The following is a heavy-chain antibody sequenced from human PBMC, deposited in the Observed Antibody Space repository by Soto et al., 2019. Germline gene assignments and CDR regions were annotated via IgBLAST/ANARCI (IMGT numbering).Heavy chain of an antibody. D-gene: IGHD3-10*01. V-gene: IGHV3-48*03. CDR3: ARYGTRGDW. J-gene: IGHJ5*01. Sequence: GGPLRLSCNASGFNLRMYEMHWVRKAPGKGLEWVSYISSSGLTTYYADFAEGRFTISRDNAKDSLYLQLNSLRVGDTAVYYCARYGTRGDWWGLGTQVTVSS. CDR1: GFNLRMYE. CDR2: ISSSGLTT.